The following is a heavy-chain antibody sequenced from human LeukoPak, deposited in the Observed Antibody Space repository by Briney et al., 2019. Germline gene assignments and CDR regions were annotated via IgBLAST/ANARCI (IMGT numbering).Heavy chain of an antibody. CDR1: GGSITNYY. CDR3: ARGHYFGSGDVFFDY. V-gene: IGHV4-59*06. J-gene: IGHJ4*02. D-gene: IGHD3-10*01. Sequence: KPSETLSLTCTVSGGSITNYYWSWIRQHPGKGLEWIGYIYYIGTTYYNPSLKSRITMSVYTSNNQFSLKLSSVTVADTAVYYCARGHYFGSGDVFFDYWGQGALVTVSS. CDR2: IYYIGTT.